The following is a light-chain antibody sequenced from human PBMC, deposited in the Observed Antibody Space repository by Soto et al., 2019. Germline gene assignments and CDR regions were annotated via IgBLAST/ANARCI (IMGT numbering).Light chain of an antibody. CDR3: QQYFSTPYT. Sequence: DIVMTQSPDSLAVSLGERATINCKSSQSVLYSSNNKNYLAWYQQKPGQPPKLLIYWASTRESGVPDRFSGSGSGTDFTLTIGSLQAEDVAVYYCQQYFSTPYTFGQGTKLELK. CDR1: QSVLYSSNNKNY. V-gene: IGKV4-1*01. CDR2: WAS. J-gene: IGKJ2*01.